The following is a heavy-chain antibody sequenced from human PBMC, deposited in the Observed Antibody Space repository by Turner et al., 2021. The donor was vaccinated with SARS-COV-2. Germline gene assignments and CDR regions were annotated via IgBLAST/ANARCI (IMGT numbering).Heavy chain of an antibody. J-gene: IGHJ6*02. CDR3: ATIAAAGPDFYYYYGMDV. CDR1: GFTLISYS. CDR2: ISSSSSYI. Sequence: EVQLVESGGGLAKPGGSLSLSCAASGFTLISYSRNWVRQAPGKGLEWVSSISSSSSYIYYADSVKGRFTISRDNAKNSLYLQLNSLRAEDTAVYYCATIAAAGPDFYYYYGMDVWGQGTTVTVSS. D-gene: IGHD6-13*01. V-gene: IGHV3-21*01.